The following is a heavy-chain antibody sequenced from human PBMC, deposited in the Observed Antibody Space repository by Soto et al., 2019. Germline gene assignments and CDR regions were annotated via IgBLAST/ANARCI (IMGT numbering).Heavy chain of an antibody. J-gene: IGHJ4*02. D-gene: IGHD1-26*01. Sequence: SVKVSCKASGYTFTNYHIHWVRQAPGQGLEWMGRIIPILGIANYAQKFQGRVTITADKSTSTAYMELSSLRSEDTAVYYCAGSVGYFDYWGQGTLVTVSS. CDR2: IIPILGIA. V-gene: IGHV1-69*02. CDR3: AGSVGYFDY. CDR1: GYTFTNYH.